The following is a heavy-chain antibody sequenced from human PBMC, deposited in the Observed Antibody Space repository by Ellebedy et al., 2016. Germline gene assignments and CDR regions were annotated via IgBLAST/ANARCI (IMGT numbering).Heavy chain of an antibody. CDR1: GFSVTSND. D-gene: IGHD4-23*01. V-gene: IGHV3-53*01. CDR2: IYGGGTS. Sequence: GGSLRLSXAASGFSVTSNDMSWVRQAPGKGLELVSLIYGGGTSYYAESVKGRFTISRDNSKKTLYLQMSGLGAEDTAVYYCATRRYGGFDVWGQGTMVTVSS. J-gene: IGHJ3*01. CDR3: ATRRYGGFDV.